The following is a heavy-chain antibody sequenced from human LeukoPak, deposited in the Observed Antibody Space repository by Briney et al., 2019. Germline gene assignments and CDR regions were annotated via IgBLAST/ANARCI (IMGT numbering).Heavy chain of an antibody. CDR2: IYSGGNT. J-gene: IGHJ5*02. CDR3: ARDPSANNWFDP. CDR1: GFTVSSSY. D-gene: IGHD3-3*01. V-gene: IGHV3-53*01. Sequence: PGGSLRLSCAASGFTVSSSYLNWVRQAPGKGLEWVSVIYSGGNTYYADSVKGRFTISRDNSKNTLHLQMNSLRAEDTAVYFCARDPSANNWFDPWGEGTLATVSS.